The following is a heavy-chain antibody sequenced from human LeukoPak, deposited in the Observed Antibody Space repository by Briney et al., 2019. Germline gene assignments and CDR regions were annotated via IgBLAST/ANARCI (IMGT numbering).Heavy chain of an antibody. CDR2: ISGSGGST. V-gene: IGHV3-23*01. CDR1: GFTFSTYW. CDR3: AKDLYYGSGSYPRFDY. Sequence: PGGSLRLSCAASGFTFSTYWMSWVRQAPGKGLEWVSAISGSGGSTYYADSVKGRFTISRDNSKNTLYLQMNSLRAEDTAVYYCAKDLYYGSGSYPRFDYWGQGTLVTVSS. J-gene: IGHJ4*02. D-gene: IGHD3-10*01.